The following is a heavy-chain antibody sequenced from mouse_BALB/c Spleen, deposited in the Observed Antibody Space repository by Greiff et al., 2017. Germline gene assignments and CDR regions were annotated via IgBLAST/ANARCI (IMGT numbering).Heavy chain of an antibody. Sequence: EVQVVESGGGLVKPGGSLKLSCAASGFTFSSYTMSWVRQTPEKRLEWVATISSGGGNTYYPDSVKGRFTISRDNAKNILYLQMSSLRSEDTALYYCARPVFAPLGYWGQGTPVTVSA. CDR2: ISSGGGNT. V-gene: IGHV5-9*03. CDR3: ARPVFAPLGY. CDR1: GFTFSSYT. J-gene: IGHJ3*02.